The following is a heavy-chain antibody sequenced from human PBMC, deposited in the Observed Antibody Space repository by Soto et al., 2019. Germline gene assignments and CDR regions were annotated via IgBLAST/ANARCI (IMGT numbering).Heavy chain of an antibody. V-gene: IGHV4-34*02. CDR3: ARTDIVTTNWFDP. CDR1: GESFIGYY. D-gene: IGHD5-12*01. J-gene: IGHJ5*02. Sequence: QVHLQQWGAGLLKPSETLSLTCAVYGESFIGYYWPWIRQPPGKGLEWIGEINHSGRTNYNPSLKTRVSISRDTSKKQFSLKLTSVTAADTSVYYCARTDIVTTNWFDPWGQGTLVTVSS. CDR2: INHSGRT.